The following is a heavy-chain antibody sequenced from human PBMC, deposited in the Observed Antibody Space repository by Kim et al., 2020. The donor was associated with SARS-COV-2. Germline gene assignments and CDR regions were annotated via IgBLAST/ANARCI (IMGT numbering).Heavy chain of an antibody. CDR1: GGSFSGYY. Sequence: SETLSLTCAVYGGSFSGYYWSWIRQPPGKGLEWIGEINHSGSTNYNPSLKSRVTISVDTSKNQFSLKLSSVTAADTAVYYCARYNVYYYYYGMDVWGQGTTVTVSS. CDR3: ARYNVYYYYYGMDV. CDR2: INHSGST. J-gene: IGHJ6*02. D-gene: IGHD1-1*01. V-gene: IGHV4-34*01.